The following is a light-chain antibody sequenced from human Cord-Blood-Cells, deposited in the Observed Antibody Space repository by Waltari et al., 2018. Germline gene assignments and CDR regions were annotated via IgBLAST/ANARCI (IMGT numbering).Light chain of an antibody. CDR1: SLRSYY. Sequence: SSELTQDPAVSVALGQTVRITCQGYSLRSYYASWYQQKPGQAPVIVIYGKNNRPSGIPDRFSGSSSGNTASLTITGAQAEDEADYYCNSRDSSGNHYVFGTGTKVTVL. CDR2: GKN. J-gene: IGLJ1*01. CDR3: NSRDSSGNHYV. V-gene: IGLV3-19*01.